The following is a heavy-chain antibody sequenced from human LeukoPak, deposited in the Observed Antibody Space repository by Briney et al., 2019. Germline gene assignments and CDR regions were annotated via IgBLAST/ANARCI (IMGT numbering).Heavy chain of an antibody. CDR2: IRYDASYK. V-gene: IGHV3-30*02. J-gene: IGHJ2*01. Sequence: GGSLRLSCEASGFTFSGSGMHWVRQAPGKGLEWVAIIRYDASYKYYADSVKGRFSISRDNSKNTLYLQMNSLRDEDTAVYYCARDRGTTSSSGWYFDPWGRGTLVSVP. CDR1: GFTFSGSG. CDR3: ARDRGTTSSSGWYFDP. D-gene: IGHD1-14*01.